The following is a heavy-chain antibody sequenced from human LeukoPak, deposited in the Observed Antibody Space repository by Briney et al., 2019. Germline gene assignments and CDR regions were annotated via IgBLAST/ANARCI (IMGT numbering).Heavy chain of an antibody. Sequence: PSETLSLTCAVYGGSFSGYYWSWIRQPPGKGLEWIGEINHSGSTNYNPSPKSRVTISVDTSKNQFSLKLSSVTAADTAVYYCARYQLLRPFDYWGQGTLVTVSS. CDR2: INHSGST. D-gene: IGHD2-2*01. V-gene: IGHV4-34*01. J-gene: IGHJ4*02. CDR1: GGSFSGYY. CDR3: ARYQLLRPFDY.